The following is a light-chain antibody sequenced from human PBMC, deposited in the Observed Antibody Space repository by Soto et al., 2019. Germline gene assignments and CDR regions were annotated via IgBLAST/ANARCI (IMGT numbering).Light chain of an antibody. V-gene: IGKV3-20*01. CDR2: GAS. J-gene: IGKJ1*01. CDR1: QSVSSSY. CDR3: QQYGISPQT. Sequence: EIVLTQSPGTLSLSAGGRATLSCRARQSVSSSYLAWYQQKPGQAPRLLIYGASSRATGIPDRFSGSVSGTDFTLTISRLDPEDFAVYYCQQYGISPQTFGQGTKVEIK.